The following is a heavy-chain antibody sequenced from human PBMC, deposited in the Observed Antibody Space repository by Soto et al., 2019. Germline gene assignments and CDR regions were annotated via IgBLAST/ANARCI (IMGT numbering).Heavy chain of an antibody. CDR2: IYYSGST. CDR1: GGSISSYY. CDR3: ARGVNYDFWSGLIENDAFDI. Sequence: SETLSLTCTVSGGSISSYYWSWIRQPPGKGLEWIGYIYYSGSTNYNPSLKSRVTISVDTSKNQFSLKLSSVTAADTAVYYCARGVNYDFWSGLIENDAFDIWGQGTMVTVSS. J-gene: IGHJ3*02. V-gene: IGHV4-59*01. D-gene: IGHD3-3*01.